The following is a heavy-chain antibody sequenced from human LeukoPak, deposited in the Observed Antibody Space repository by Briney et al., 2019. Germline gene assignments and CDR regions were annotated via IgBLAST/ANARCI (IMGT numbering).Heavy chain of an antibody. CDR3: ARDRVGDSDAFDV. J-gene: IGHJ3*01. V-gene: IGHV3-7*01. CDR2: IKQDGSEK. D-gene: IGHD2-21*01. CDR1: GYRFSNNW. Sequence: GGSLRLSCAASGYRFSNNWMSWVRQAPGKGLEWVANIKQDGSEKYYVDSVKGRFTISRDNAKSSLYLQMGSLRAEDTAMYYCARDRVGDSDAFDVWGQGTVVTVSS.